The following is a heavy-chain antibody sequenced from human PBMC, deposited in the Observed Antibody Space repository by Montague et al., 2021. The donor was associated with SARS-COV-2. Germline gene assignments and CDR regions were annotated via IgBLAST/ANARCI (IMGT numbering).Heavy chain of an antibody. CDR2: IYYSGST. D-gene: IGHD3-22*01. J-gene: IGHJ6*02. V-gene: IGHV4-59*01. CDR1: GGSISNYY. Sequence: SETLSLTCTVSGGSISNYYWSWIRQPPGRGLEWIGYIYYSGSTDYSPYLKSRVTISLDTSTNQFSLKVTSVTAADTAVYYCARGGGYYNYGLDVWGPGTTVTVSS. CDR3: ARGGGYYNYGLDV.